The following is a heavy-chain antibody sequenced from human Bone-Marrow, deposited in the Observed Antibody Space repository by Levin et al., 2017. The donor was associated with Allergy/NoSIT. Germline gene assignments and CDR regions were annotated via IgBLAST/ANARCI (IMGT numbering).Heavy chain of an antibody. CDR2: MNPNTGNT. Sequence: ASVKVSCKASGYTFTSYDINWVRQAPGQGLEWVGWMNPNTGNTGYAQNFKGRVTMTRNTSTGTVYMELNNLRSEDTAVYYCARGMAVTPSLWSEYFQHWGQGTLVTVSS. CDR1: GYTFTSYD. J-gene: IGHJ1*01. CDR3: ARGMAVTPSLWSEYFQH. D-gene: IGHD2-2*01. V-gene: IGHV1-8*01.